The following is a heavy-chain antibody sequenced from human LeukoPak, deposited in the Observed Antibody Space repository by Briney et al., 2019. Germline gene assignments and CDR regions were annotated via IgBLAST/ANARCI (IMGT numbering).Heavy chain of an antibody. CDR2: FSSSGTFI. CDR1: GFTSGPKA. J-gene: IGHJ4*02. D-gene: IGHD4-23*01. V-gene: IGHV3-21*01. Sequence: PGGSLRLSCSASGFTSGPKAITWAAKAQGRGLSGSQPFSSSGTFIYYADSVKGRFTISRDNAKNSLYLQMNSLRAGDSALYYCARDQSDYGGKSGAYWGQGTLVAVSS. CDR3: ARDQSDYGGKSGAY.